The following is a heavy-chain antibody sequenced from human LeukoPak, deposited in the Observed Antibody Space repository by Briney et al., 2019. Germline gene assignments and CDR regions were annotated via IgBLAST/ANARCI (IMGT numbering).Heavy chain of an antibody. D-gene: IGHD3-10*01. J-gene: IGHJ4*02. V-gene: IGHV1-2*02. CDR3: ARDLFYSVSGTYYNVGRVFNY. Sequence: ASVKVCCKPSGYTFTGYDMHWVRQAPGQGLEWMGWINPNSGGTNYAQKFQGRVTMTRDTSITTAYMELTSLRSDDTAVYYCARDLFYSVSGTYYNVGRVFNYWGQGTLVTVSS. CDR1: GYTFTGYD. CDR2: INPNSGGT.